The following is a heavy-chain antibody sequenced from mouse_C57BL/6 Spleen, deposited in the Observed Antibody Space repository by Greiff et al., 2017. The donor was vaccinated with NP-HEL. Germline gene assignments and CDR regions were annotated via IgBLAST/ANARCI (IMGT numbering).Heavy chain of an antibody. CDR2: IYPRSGNT. V-gene: IGHV1-81*01. CDR3: ARCEGSTLYFDV. D-gene: IGHD1-1*01. J-gene: IGHJ1*03. Sequence: VKLMESGAELARPGASVKLSCKASGYTFTSYGISWVKQRTGQGLEWIGEIYPRSGNTYYNEKFKGKATLTADKSSSTAYMELRSLTSEDSAVYCCARCEGSTLYFDVWGTGTTVTVSS. CDR1: GYTFTSYG.